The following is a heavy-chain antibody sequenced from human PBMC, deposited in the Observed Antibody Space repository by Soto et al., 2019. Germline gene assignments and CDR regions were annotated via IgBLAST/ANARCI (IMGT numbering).Heavy chain of an antibody. V-gene: IGHV3-74*01. J-gene: IGHJ5*01. Sequence: EVQLVESGGSLVQPGGSLRLSCAASGFTFTTYWMHWVRQAPGKGLVWVSRINTDGTITNYADAVKGRFTISRDNAKNTLYLQMNSLTVEDTAVYYCARGAGGYANSWFDYWGQGTLVTVSS. D-gene: IGHD2-2*01. CDR3: ARGAGGYANSWFDY. CDR1: GFTFTTYW. CDR2: INTDGTIT.